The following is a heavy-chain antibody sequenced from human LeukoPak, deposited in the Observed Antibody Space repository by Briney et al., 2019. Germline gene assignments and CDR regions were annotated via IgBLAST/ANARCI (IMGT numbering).Heavy chain of an antibody. Sequence: GGSLRLSCAASGFTFSSYSMNWVRQAPGKGLEWVSSISSSSSYIYYADSVKGRFTISRDNAKDSLYLQMNSLRAEDTAVYYCARGASSSSWYVGWFDPWGQGTLVTVSS. J-gene: IGHJ5*02. CDR1: GFTFSSYS. D-gene: IGHD6-13*01. CDR2: ISSSSSYI. CDR3: ARGASSSSWYVGWFDP. V-gene: IGHV3-21*01.